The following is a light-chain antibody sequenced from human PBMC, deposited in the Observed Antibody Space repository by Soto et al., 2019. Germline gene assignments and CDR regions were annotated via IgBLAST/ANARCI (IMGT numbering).Light chain of an antibody. V-gene: IGKV3-15*01. CDR1: QSVSSN. J-gene: IGKJ1*01. Sequence: EIVMTQSPATLSASPGERATLSCRASQSVSSNLAWYQQKPGQAPRLLIYGASTRATGIPARFSGGGSGTEFTPTISSGRSEDFAVDYCQQYNNWHPMAFGQGTKVDIK. CDR2: GAS. CDR3: QQYNNWHPMA.